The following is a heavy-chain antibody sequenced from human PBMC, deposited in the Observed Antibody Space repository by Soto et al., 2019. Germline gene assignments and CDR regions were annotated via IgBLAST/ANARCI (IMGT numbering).Heavy chain of an antibody. D-gene: IGHD1-1*01. J-gene: IGHJ5*02. V-gene: IGHV3-74*01. Sequence: GGSLRLSCAASGFTFRNYFMHWVRRVPGEGLVWVSRMSGDGKTISYADSVKGRFTISRDNAKNTLYLQMNSLRVEDTAVYYCARTYVPGIAGFDPWGQGTLVTVSS. CDR1: GFTFRNYF. CDR3: ARTYVPGIAGFDP. CDR2: MSGDGKTI.